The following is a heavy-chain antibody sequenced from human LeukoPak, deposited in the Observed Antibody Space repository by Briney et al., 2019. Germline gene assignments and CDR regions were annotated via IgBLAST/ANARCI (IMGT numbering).Heavy chain of an antibody. CDR3: AKAERSSSWSYYFGMDV. D-gene: IGHD6-13*01. CDR1: GFTFSSYD. CDR2: IGGSGGTT. J-gene: IGHJ6*02. Sequence: GGSLRLSCAASGFTFSSYDMSWVRQAPGKGLEWVSAIGGSGGTTYYADSVKGRFTISRDNSKNTLYLQMNSLRVEDTTVYYCAKAERSSSWSYYFGMDVWGQGTTVTVS. V-gene: IGHV3-23*01.